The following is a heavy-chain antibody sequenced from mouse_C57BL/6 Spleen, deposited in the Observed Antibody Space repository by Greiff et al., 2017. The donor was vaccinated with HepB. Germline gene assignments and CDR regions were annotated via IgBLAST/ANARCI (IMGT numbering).Heavy chain of an antibody. CDR2: ISSGGSYT. J-gene: IGHJ4*01. Sequence: VQLKESGGDLVKPGGSLKLSCAASGFTFSSYGMSWVRQTPDKRLEWVATISSGGSYTYYPDSVKGRFTISRDNAKNTLYLQMSSLKSEDTAMYYCAITTVVDYAMDYWGQGTSVTVSS. D-gene: IGHD1-1*01. V-gene: IGHV5-6*01. CDR3: AITTVVDYAMDY. CDR1: GFTFSSYG.